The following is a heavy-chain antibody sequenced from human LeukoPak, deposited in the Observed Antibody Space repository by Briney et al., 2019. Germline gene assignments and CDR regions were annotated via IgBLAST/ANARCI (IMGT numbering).Heavy chain of an antibody. V-gene: IGHV4-59*01. CDR3: AGASERYGDWFDP. D-gene: IGHD4-17*01. J-gene: IGHJ5*02. Sequence: SETLSLTCTVSGGSISSYYWSWIRQPPGKGLEWIGYIYYSGSTNYNPSLKSRVTISVDTSKNQFSLKLSSVTAADTAVYYCAGASERYGDWFDPWGQGTLVTVSS. CDR1: GGSISSYY. CDR2: IYYSGST.